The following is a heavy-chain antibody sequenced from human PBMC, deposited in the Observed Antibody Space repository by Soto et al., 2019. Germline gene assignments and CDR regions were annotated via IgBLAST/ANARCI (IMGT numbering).Heavy chain of an antibody. CDR1: GGTFSSYA. D-gene: IGHD3-22*01. Sequence: ASVKVSCKASGGTFSSYAISWVRQAPGQGLEWMGGIIPIFGTANYAQKFQGRVTITADESTSTAYMELSSLRSEDTAVYYCARMGAYYYDSSGYSDYWGQGTLVTVSS. V-gene: IGHV1-69*13. CDR2: IIPIFGTA. CDR3: ARMGAYYYDSSGYSDY. J-gene: IGHJ4*02.